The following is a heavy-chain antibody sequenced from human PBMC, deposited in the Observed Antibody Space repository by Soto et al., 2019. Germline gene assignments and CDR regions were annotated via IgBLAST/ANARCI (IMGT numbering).Heavy chain of an antibody. Sequence: XESLKISGTGCGYNFASYSTGWLRQMPGKGLEWMGIIDPGDSDTRYSPSFRGQVTISVDKSISTAYLQWSSLKASDTAMYYCTRPGEMAIVNAVMDVWGQGNTFTVS. CDR2: IDPGDSDT. D-gene: IGHD3-16*02. CDR1: GYNFASYS. V-gene: IGHV5-51*01. J-gene: IGHJ6*02. CDR3: TRPGEMAIVNAVMDV.